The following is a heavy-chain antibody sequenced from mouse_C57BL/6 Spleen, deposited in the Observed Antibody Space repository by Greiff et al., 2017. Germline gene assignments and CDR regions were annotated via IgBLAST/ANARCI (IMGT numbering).Heavy chain of an antibody. Sequence: QVQLQQPGAELVMPGASVKLSCKASGYTFTSYWMHWVKQRPGRGLEWIGEIEPDGGDTKYNEKFKGKATLTVDKSSSTAYMQLSSLTYEDSDVYYCARGRLGALDYWGQGTPVTVSA. CDR2: IEPDGGDT. CDR3: ARGRLGALDY. CDR1: GYTFTSYW. V-gene: IGHV1-72*01. J-gene: IGHJ3*01. D-gene: IGHD2-2*01.